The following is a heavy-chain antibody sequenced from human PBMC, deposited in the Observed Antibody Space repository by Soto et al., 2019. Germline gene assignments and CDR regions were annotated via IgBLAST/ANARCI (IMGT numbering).Heavy chain of an antibody. J-gene: IGHJ6*03. CDR1: GITFNSYA. CDR3: AKPPPTVTTNTDYFYYMDV. CDR2: ISYDGSEK. Sequence: GGSLRLSCAASGITFNSYAMHWVRQAPGKGLEWVAVISYDGSEKYYANSVKGRFTVSRDNSKNTLYLQMDSLRAEDMAMYYCAKPPPTVTTNTDYFYYMDVWGKGTTVTVSS. V-gene: IGHV3-30*18. D-gene: IGHD4-17*01.